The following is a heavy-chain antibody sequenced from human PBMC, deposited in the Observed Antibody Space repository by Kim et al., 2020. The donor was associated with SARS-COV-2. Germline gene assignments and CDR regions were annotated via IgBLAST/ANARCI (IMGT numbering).Heavy chain of an antibody. V-gene: IGHV4-4*02. CDR3: AARRYYDFWSGYKGPFDP. J-gene: IGHJ5*02. CDR1: GGSISSSNW. Sequence: SETLSLTCAVSGGSISSSNWWSWVRQPPGKGLEWIGEIYHSGSTNYNPSLKSRVTISVDKSKNQFSLKLSSVTAADTAVYYCAARRYYDFWSGYKGPFDPWGQGTLVTVSS. D-gene: IGHD3-3*01. CDR2: IYHSGST.